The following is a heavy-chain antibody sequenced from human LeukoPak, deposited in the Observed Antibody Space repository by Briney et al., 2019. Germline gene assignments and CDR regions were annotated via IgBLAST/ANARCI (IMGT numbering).Heavy chain of an antibody. CDR3: ARDRDY. Sequence: SETLSLTCTVSGGSISSYYWSWIRQPPGKGLERIGYIYYSGSTNYNPSLKSRVTISVDTSKNQFSLKLSSVTAEDTAVYYCARDRDYWGQGTLVTVSS. CDR1: GGSISSYY. V-gene: IGHV4-59*01. CDR2: IYYSGST. J-gene: IGHJ4*02.